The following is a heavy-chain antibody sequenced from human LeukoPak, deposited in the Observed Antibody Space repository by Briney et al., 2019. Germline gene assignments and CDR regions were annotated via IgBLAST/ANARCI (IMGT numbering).Heavy chain of an antibody. J-gene: IGHJ4*02. Sequence: QPGASLRLSCAASGFTFISYAMSWVRQAPGKGLEWVSVISGSGGSTYYAVSVKGRFTISRDNSKNTLYLQMNSLRAEDTAVYYCARDSGAAAGTSDYWGQGTLVTVSS. CDR1: GFTFISYA. CDR3: ARDSGAAAGTSDY. CDR2: ISGSGGST. D-gene: IGHD6-13*01. V-gene: IGHV3-23*01.